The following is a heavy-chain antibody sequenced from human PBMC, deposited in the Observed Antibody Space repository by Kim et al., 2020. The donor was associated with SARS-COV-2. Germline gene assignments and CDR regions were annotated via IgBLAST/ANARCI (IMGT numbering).Heavy chain of an antibody. J-gene: IGHJ5*02. Sequence: SETLSLTCTVSGGSISSGSYYWSWIRQPAGKGLEWIGRIYTSGSTNYNPSLKSRVTISVDTSKNQFSLKLSSVTAADTAVYYCARYENYGDYDDWFDPWGQGTLVTVSS. V-gene: IGHV4-61*02. CDR3: ARYENYGDYDDWFDP. D-gene: IGHD4-17*01. CDR2: IYTSGST. CDR1: GGSISSGSYY.